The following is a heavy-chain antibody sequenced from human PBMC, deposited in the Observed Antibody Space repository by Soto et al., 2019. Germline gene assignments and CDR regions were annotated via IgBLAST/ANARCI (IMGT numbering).Heavy chain of an antibody. CDR2: ISGSGCKI. V-gene: IGHV3-21*01. CDR1: GFIFENFG. CDR3: ARDSIYCSSTSCWKYYFDY. J-gene: IGHJ4*02. Sequence: GGSLRLSCAASGFIFENFGMSWVRQAPGKGLDWISSISGSGCKIYYADSVKGRFTISRDNAKNSLYLQMNSLRAEDTAVYYCARDSIYCSSTSCWKYYFDYWGQGTLVTVSS. D-gene: IGHD2-2*01.